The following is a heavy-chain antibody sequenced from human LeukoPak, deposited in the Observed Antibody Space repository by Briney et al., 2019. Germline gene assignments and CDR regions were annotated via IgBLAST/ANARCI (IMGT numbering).Heavy chain of an antibody. J-gene: IGHJ4*02. D-gene: IGHD3-10*01. CDR1: GFTFSSYG. V-gene: IGHV3-33*01. Sequence: GGSLRLSCAASGFTFSSYGMHWVRQAPGKGLEWVAVIWYDGSNKYYADSVKGRFTISRDNSKNTLYLQMNSLRAEDTAVYYCAREPSYYYGSGSYGDYWGQGTLVTVSS. CDR3: AREPSYYYGSGSYGDY. CDR2: IWYDGSNK.